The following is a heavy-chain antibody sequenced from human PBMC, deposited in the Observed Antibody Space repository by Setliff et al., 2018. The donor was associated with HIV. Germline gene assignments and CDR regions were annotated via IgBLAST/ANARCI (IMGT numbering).Heavy chain of an antibody. V-gene: IGHV3-73*01. J-gene: IGHJ4*02. Sequence: GGSLRLSCAASGFTFSGSAMHWVRQASGKGLEWVGRVRSKPNNYATAYAASVKGRFTISRDDSKNTAYLQMNSLKTEDTAVYYCTGWKGDYYDSSGINGYWGQGTLVTVSS. CDR2: VRSKPNNYAT. CDR3: TGWKGDYYDSSGINGY. D-gene: IGHD3-22*01. CDR1: GFTFSGSA.